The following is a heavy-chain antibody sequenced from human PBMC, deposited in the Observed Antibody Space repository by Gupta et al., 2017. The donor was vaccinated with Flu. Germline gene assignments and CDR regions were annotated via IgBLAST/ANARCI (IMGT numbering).Heavy chain of an antibody. Sequence: EEQLVESGGGLVQPGGSLRLSCAASGFTFRSYWMDWVRQAPGKGLEWVANIAADASVKNYADSVKGRFTISRDGAKESLYLQMNSLRAEDTAVYYCARNRGWQQFDYWGQGALVTVSS. CDR2: IAADASVK. CDR3: ARNRGWQQFDY. V-gene: IGHV3-7*01. D-gene: IGHD3-10*01. J-gene: IGHJ4*02. CDR1: GFTFRSYW.